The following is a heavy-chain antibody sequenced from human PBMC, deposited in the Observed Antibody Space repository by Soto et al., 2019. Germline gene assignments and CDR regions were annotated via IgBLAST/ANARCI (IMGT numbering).Heavy chain of an antibody. CDR2: ISPRNGNT. J-gene: IGHJ4*02. CDR3: ARVQLLPNPAFDF. CDR1: GYTFSTYG. D-gene: IGHD5-18*01. Sequence: QVQLVQSGAEVRKPGASVKVSCKASGYTFSTYGINWVRQAPGQRLEWLRWISPRNGNTNYAQNVQGRVTLTTDASTGTAYLELKNLRSDDTAVYYCARVQLLPNPAFDFWGQGTLVTVSS. V-gene: IGHV1-18*04.